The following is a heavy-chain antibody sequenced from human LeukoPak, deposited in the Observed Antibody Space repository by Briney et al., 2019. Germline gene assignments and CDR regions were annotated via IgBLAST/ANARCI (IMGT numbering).Heavy chain of an antibody. V-gene: IGHV4-4*07. CDR1: GGSISSDF. Sequence: SETLSLTCTVSGGSISSDFWNWIRQPAGKGLEWIGRIYASGSTNYNPSLKSRVTMSIDTSKNQFSLQLTSVTAADTAVYYCARGTYFSDTYYFDYWGQGTLVTVSS. D-gene: IGHD3-22*01. CDR3: ARGTYFSDTYYFDY. CDR2: IYASGST. J-gene: IGHJ4*02.